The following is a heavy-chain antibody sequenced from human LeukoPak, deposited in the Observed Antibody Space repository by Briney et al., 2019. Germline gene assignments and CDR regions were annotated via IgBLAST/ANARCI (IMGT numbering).Heavy chain of an antibody. CDR1: GFTFSSYA. Sequence: GVSLRLSCAASGFTFSSYAMIWVRQAPGRGLEWVSAIRGSGDITLYADSVKGRFTISRDNSKNTLYLQMNRLRGEDTAVYYCARDPNGDYLGAFDSGAKGQWPASLQ. J-gene: IGHJ3*01. CDR3: ARDPNGDYLGAFDS. D-gene: IGHD4-17*01. V-gene: IGHV3-23*01. CDR2: IRGSGDIT.